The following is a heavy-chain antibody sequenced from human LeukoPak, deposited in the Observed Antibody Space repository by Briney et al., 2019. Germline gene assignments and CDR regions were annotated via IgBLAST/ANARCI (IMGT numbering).Heavy chain of an antibody. CDR1: GFIFKDYG. J-gene: IGHJ4*02. CDR3: VKDLSTSWYYFDY. Sequence: GGSLRLSCAASGFIFKDYGMHWVRQAPGKGLEWVAVTSYDGTRQFYADSVKGRFTISRDNAKNTLYLQMNSLRAEDTAVYYCVKDLSTSWYYFDYWGQGTLVTVSS. D-gene: IGHD6-13*01. V-gene: IGHV3-30*18. CDR2: TSYDGTRQ.